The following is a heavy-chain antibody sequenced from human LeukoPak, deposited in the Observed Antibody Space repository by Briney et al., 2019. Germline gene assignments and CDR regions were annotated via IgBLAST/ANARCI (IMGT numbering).Heavy chain of an antibody. Sequence: ASVKVSCKASGYTFTSYGISWVRQAPVQGLEWMGWISAYNGNTNYAQKLQGRVTMTTDTSTSTAYMELRSLRSDDTAVYYCARDWIQLWLGAFDIWGQGTMVTVSS. V-gene: IGHV1-18*01. CDR3: ARDWIQLWLGAFDI. CDR1: GYTFTSYG. J-gene: IGHJ3*02. CDR2: ISAYNGNT. D-gene: IGHD5-18*01.